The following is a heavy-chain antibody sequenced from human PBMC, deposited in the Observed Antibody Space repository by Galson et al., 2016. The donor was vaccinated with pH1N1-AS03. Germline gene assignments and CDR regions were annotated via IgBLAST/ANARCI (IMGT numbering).Heavy chain of an antibody. CDR3: ARPKNGGNSQVNVFDL. J-gene: IGHJ3*01. CDR2: ISSSGGST. CDR1: GFTFSSSG. Sequence: SLRLSCAASGFTFSSSGISWVRQAPGKGLEWVSTISSSGGSTYFADSVKGRFTISRDKSRNTVHLQMNSLRVEDTAVYYCARPKNGGNSQVNVFDLWGQGTMVTVSS. V-gene: IGHV3-23*01. D-gene: IGHD4-23*01.